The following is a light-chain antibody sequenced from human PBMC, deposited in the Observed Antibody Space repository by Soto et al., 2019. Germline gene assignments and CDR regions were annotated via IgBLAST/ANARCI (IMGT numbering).Light chain of an antibody. CDR2: AAS. Sequence: DIQMTQSPPSLSASVGDKVTITCRASQNIDTYLHWFQQKPGKAPRLIIFAASSVQNGVPSRFSGSGSGTNFTLNITSLRPEYLGAYYFQQTFSIPFTFGPGHRLDI. CDR3: QQTFSIPFT. CDR1: QNIDTY. J-gene: IGKJ3*01. V-gene: IGKV1-39*01.